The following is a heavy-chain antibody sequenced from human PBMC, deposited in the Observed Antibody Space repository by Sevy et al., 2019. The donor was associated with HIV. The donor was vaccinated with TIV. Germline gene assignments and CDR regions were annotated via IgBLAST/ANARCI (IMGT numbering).Heavy chain of an antibody. V-gene: IGHV3-7*03. Sequence: GGSLRLSCAAPGFTFSSYWMSWVRQAPGKGLEWVANIKQDGSEKYYVDSVKGRFTISRDNAKNSLYLQMNSLRAEDTAVYYCARWLAYFDYWGQGTLVTVSS. D-gene: IGHD6-19*01. J-gene: IGHJ4*02. CDR1: GFTFSSYW. CDR3: ARWLAYFDY. CDR2: IKQDGSEK.